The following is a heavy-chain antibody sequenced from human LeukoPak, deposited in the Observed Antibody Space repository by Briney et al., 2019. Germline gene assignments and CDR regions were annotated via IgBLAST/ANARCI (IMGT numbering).Heavy chain of an antibody. J-gene: IGHJ4*02. D-gene: IGHD6-19*01. CDR2: MNPNSGNT. CDR3: ARACSGWAASFDY. V-gene: IGHV1-8*02. Sequence: GSVKVSCKASGYAFTSYDINWVRQATGQGLEWMGWMNPNSGNTGYAQKFQGRVTMTRNTSISTAYMELSSLRSEDTAVYYCARACSGWAASFDYWGQGTLVTVSS. CDR1: GYAFTSYD.